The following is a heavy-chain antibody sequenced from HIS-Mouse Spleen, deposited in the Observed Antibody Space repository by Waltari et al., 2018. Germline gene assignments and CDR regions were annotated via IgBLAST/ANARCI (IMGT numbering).Heavy chain of an antibody. J-gene: IGHJ4*02. Sequence: QVQLVQSGAEVKKPGASVKVSCKASGYTFTGDYMPWVRQAPGQGLEWMGWINPNSGGTNYAQKFQGRVTMTRDTSISTAYMELSRLRSDDTAVYYCARDLWGLTAAGTTVDYWGQGTLVTVSS. CDR1: GYTFTGDY. CDR2: INPNSGGT. V-gene: IGHV1-2*02. D-gene: IGHD6-13*01. CDR3: ARDLWGLTAAGTTVDY.